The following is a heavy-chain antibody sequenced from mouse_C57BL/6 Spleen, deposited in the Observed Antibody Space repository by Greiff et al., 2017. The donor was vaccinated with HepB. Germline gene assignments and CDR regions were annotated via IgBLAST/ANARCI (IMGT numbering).Heavy chain of an antibody. D-gene: IGHD2-3*01. Sequence: EVQLQQSGTVLARPGASVKMSCKTSGYTFTSYWMHWVKQRPGQGLEWIGAIYPGNSDTSYNQKFKGKAKLTAVTSASTAYMALSSLTNEDSAVYYCTRDGYYVGYFDVWGTGTTVTVSS. CDR2: IYPGNSDT. J-gene: IGHJ1*03. V-gene: IGHV1-5*01. CDR1: GYTFTSYW. CDR3: TRDGYYVGYFDV.